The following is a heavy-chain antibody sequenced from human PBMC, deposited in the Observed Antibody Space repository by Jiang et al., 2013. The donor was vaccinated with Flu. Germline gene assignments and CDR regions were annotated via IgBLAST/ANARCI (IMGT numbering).Heavy chain of an antibody. Sequence: GAEVKKPGASVKVSCKASGYTFTGYYMHWVRQAPGQGLEWMGWINPNSGGTNYAQKFQGRVTMTRDTSISTAYMELSRLRSDDTAVYYCARDYDFWSGTLFDYWGQGTLVTVSS. D-gene: IGHD3-3*01. CDR1: GYTFTGYY. CDR2: INPNSGGT. J-gene: IGHJ4*02. CDR3: ARDYDFWSGTLFDY. V-gene: IGHV1-2*02.